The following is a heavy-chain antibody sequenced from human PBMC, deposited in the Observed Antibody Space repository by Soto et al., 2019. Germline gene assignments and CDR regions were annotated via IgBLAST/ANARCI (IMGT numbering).Heavy chain of an antibody. J-gene: IGHJ4*02. CDR3: VRSWISTSCYPPSFDY. CDR2: IIPIFGTA. Sequence: QVQLVQSGAEVKKPGSSVKVSCKASGGTFSSYAISWVRQAPGQGLEWMGGIIPIFGTANYAQKFQGRVTINXXEXTXXAEMELSSLRSEDTAVYYCVRSWISTSCYPPSFDYWGQGTLVTVSS. D-gene: IGHD2-2*01. CDR1: GGTFSSYA. V-gene: IGHV1-69*05.